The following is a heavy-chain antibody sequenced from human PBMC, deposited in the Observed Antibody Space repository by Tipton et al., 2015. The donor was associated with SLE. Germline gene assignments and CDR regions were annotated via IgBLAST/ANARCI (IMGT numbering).Heavy chain of an antibody. J-gene: IGHJ4*02. CDR2: IYYSGST. Sequence: TLSLTCTVSGGSISSGGYYWSWIRQHPGKGLEWIGYIYYSGSTYYNPSLKSRVTILVDTSKNQFSLKLSSVTAADTAVYYCAREAHYYDSSGTLTGYWGQGTLVTVSS. V-gene: IGHV4-31*03. CDR1: GGSISSGGYY. CDR3: AREAHYYDSSGTLTGY. D-gene: IGHD3-22*01.